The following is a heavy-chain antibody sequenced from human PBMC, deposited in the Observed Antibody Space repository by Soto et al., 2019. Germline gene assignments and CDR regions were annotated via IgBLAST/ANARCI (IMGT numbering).Heavy chain of an antibody. CDR3: ARGALRYFDWAY. D-gene: IGHD3-9*01. V-gene: IGHV1-3*01. J-gene: IGHJ4*02. CDR2: INAGNGNT. CDR1: GYTFTSYA. Sequence: GASVKVSCKASGYTFTSYAMHWVRQAPGQRLEWMGWINAGNGNTKYSQKFQGRVTITRDTSASTAHMELSSLRSEDTAVYYCARGALRYFDWAYWGQGTLVTVSS.